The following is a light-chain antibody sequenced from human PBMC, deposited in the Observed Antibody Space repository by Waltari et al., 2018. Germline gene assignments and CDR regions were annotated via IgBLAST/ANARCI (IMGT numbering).Light chain of an antibody. CDR2: MAS. CDR1: QSISSW. V-gene: IGKV1-12*01. CDR3: LQYSSSPPT. Sequence: DIQMTQSPSSVSASVGDTVTITCRASQSISSWLDWYQQKPGKAPNLLIYMASRLQSGVPSRFSGSGSGTEFTLTISSLQPEDFATYYCLQYSSSPPTFGQGTKVEIK. J-gene: IGKJ1*01.